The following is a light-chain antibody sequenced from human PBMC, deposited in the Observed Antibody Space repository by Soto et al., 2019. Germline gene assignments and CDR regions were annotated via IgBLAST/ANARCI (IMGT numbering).Light chain of an antibody. CDR1: TSNIGNNP. CDR3: AAWDDSLNAWL. V-gene: IGLV1-44*01. J-gene: IGLJ3*02. CDR2: NNN. Sequence: QSVLTQPPSASETPGQSVTFSCSGDTSNIGNNPVNWYQQLPGTAPRLLIYNNNERPSGLPDRFSGSRSGTSASLAISGLQSEDEGDYYCAAWDDSLNAWLFGGGTKLTVL.